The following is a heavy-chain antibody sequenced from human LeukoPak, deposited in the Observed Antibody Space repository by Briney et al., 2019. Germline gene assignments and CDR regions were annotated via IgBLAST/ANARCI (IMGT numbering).Heavy chain of an antibody. J-gene: IGHJ4*02. V-gene: IGHV3-23*01. Sequence: GGSLRLSCAASGFTFNNYAMSWVRQAPGKGLEWVSAITGSGGSAYYADSVKGRSAISRDNSKNTPYLQMNSLRAEDTAVYYCATSGAIFGVVIPYFDYWGQGTLVTVSS. CDR2: ITGSGGSA. CDR3: ATSGAIFGVVIPYFDY. D-gene: IGHD3-3*01. CDR1: GFTFNNYA.